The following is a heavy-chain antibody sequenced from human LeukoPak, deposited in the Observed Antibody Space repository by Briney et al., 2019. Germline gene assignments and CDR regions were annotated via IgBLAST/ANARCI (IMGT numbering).Heavy chain of an antibody. CDR3: ARARDMTALSTSFAY. Sequence: GGSLRLSCAASGFTVSSYSMNWVRQAPGKGLEWVSSISSSSSYIYYAASVKGRFTISRDNAKNSLYLQMNSLRAEDTAVYYCARARDMTALSTSFAYWGQGTLVTVSS. CDR2: ISSSSSYI. V-gene: IGHV3-21*01. CDR1: GFTVSSYS. D-gene: IGHD5-18*01. J-gene: IGHJ4*02.